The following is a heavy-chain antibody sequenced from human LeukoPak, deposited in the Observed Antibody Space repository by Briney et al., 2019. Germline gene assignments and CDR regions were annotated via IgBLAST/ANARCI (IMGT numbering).Heavy chain of an antibody. D-gene: IGHD6-19*01. CDR1: GGSISSSNW. CDR2: IYHSGST. V-gene: IGHV4-4*02. J-gene: IGHJ5*02. Sequence: SETLSLTCAVSGGSISSSNWWSWVRQPPGKGLERIGEIYHSGSTNYNPSLKSRVTISVDKSKNQFSLKLSSVTAADTAVYYCARGGSGWTRENWFDPWGQGTLATVSS. CDR3: ARGGSGWTRENWFDP.